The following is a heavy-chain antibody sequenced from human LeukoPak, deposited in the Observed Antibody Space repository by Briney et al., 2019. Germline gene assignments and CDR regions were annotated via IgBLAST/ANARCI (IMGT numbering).Heavy chain of an antibody. J-gene: IGHJ6*02. V-gene: IGHV3-66*01. CDR1: GFTVSSNY. D-gene: IGHD3-10*01. CDR2: IYSGGST. Sequence: PGGSLRLSCAASGFTVSSNYMSWVRQAPGKGLEWVSVIYSGGSTYYADSVKGRFTISRDNSKNTLYLQMNSLRAEDTAVYYCARDREFLETAAYYYYGMDVWGQGTTVTVSS. CDR3: ARDREFLETAAYYYYGMDV.